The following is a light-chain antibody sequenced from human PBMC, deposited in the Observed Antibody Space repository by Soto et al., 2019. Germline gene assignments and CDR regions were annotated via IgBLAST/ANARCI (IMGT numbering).Light chain of an antibody. Sequence: DIVMAQSPDSLAVSLGERATINCKSSQSVLYSSNNKNSLVWYQQKPGQPPKLLIYWASTRESGVPDRFSGSGSGTDFTLTISSLQAEDVAVYYCQQYYSIPWTFGQGTKVDIK. CDR3: QQYYSIPWT. CDR2: WAS. CDR1: QSVLYSSNNKNS. V-gene: IGKV4-1*01. J-gene: IGKJ1*01.